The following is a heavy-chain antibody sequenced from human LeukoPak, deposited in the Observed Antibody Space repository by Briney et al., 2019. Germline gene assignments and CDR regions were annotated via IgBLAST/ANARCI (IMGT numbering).Heavy chain of an antibody. CDR2: ISGSGGST. D-gene: IGHD1-26*01. V-gene: IGHV3-23*01. J-gene: IGHJ4*02. CDR3: AKRAVGVAYYFDY. Sequence: GGSLRLSCAASVFTFSSYAMSWVRQAPGKGLEWVSAISGSGGSTYYADSVKGRFTISRDNSKNTLYLQMSCLRAEDTAVYYCAKRAVGVAYYFDYWGQGTLVTVSS. CDR1: VFTFSSYA.